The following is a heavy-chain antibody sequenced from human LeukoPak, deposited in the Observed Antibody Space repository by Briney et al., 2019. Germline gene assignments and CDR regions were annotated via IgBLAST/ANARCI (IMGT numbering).Heavy chain of an antibody. V-gene: IGHV4-39*01. J-gene: IGHJ4*02. CDR2: IYYSGST. CDR3: ARGIFGSYSGY. D-gene: IGHD3-3*02. CDR1: GGSISSSSYY. Sequence: SETLSLTCTVSGGSISSSSYYWGWIRQPPGKGLGWIGSIYYSGSTYYNPSLKSRVTISVDTSKNQFSLKLSSVTAADTAVYYCARGIFGSYSGYWGQGTLVTVSS.